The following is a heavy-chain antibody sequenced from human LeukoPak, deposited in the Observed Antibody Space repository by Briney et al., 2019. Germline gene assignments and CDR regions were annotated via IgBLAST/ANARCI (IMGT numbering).Heavy chain of an antibody. V-gene: IGHV4-30-2*01. CDR1: GGSISSGGYS. Sequence: SQTLSLTCAVSGGSISSGGYSWSWIRQPPGKGLEWIGYIYHSGSTYYNPSLKSRVTISVDRSKNQFSLKLSSVTAADTAVYYCARDGSGSYGPFDYWGPGTLVTVSS. J-gene: IGHJ4*02. CDR2: IYHSGST. D-gene: IGHD3-10*01. CDR3: ARDGSGSYGPFDY.